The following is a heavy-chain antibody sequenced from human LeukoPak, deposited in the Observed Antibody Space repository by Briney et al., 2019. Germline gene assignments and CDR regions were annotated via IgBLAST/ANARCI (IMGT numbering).Heavy chain of an antibody. V-gene: IGHV1-46*01. CDR2: INPSGGST. D-gene: IGHD3-10*01. Sequence: ASVKVSCKTSGYTFTGYYMHWVRQAPGQGLEWMGIINPSGGSTSYAQKFQGRVTMTRDTSTSTVYMELSSLRSEDTAVYYCARAGAKEAGYYYYYMDVWGKGTTVTVSS. J-gene: IGHJ6*03. CDR3: ARAGAKEAGYYYYYMDV. CDR1: GYTFTGYY.